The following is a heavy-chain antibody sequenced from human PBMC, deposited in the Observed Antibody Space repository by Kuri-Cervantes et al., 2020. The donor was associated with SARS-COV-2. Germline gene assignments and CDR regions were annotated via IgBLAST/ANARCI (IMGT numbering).Heavy chain of an antibody. D-gene: IGHD3-22*01. J-gene: IGHJ4*02. CDR2: IYHSGST. CDR1: GGSISSSNW. V-gene: IGHV4-4*02. Sequence: GSLRLSCAVSGGSISSSNWWSWVRQPPGKGLEWIGEIYHSGSTNYNPSLKSRVTISVDKSKNQFSLRLSSVTAADTAVYYCVRVRGHYYDSSGYPDYWGQGTLVTVSS. CDR3: VRVRGHYYDSSGYPDY.